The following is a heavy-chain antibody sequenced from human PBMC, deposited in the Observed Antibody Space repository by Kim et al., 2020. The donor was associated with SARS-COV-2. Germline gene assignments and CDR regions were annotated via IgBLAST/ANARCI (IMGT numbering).Heavy chain of an antibody. Sequence: ASVKVSCKASGYTFTGYYMHWVRQAPGQGLEWMGWINPNSGGTNYAQKFQGRVTMTRDTSISTAYMELSRLRSDDTAVYYCAREAYNNDAFDIWGQGTMVTVSS. CDR2: INPNSGGT. CDR1: GYTFTGYY. V-gene: IGHV1-2*02. D-gene: IGHD1-20*01. J-gene: IGHJ3*02. CDR3: AREAYNNDAFDI.